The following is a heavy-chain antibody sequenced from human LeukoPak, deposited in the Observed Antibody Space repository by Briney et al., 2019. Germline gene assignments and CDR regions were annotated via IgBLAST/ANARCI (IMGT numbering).Heavy chain of an antibody. CDR1: GFIVSNNY. Sequence: GGSLRLSCAASGFIVSNNYMNWVRQAPGKGLEWVSVIYTGGRTHYIDSVKGRFTISRDNSKNTLDLQMNSLRAEDTAVYYCAREYGWLQFAPTHGLYVDWGQGTLVTVSS. D-gene: IGHD5-24*01. J-gene: IGHJ4*02. CDR3: AREYGWLQFAPTHGLYVD. CDR2: IYTGGRT. V-gene: IGHV3-53*01.